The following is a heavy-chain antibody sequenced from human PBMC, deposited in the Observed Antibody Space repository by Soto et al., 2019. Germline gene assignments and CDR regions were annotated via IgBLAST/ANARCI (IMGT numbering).Heavy chain of an antibody. Sequence: SETLSLTCAVSGGSFRGYFWSWIRQSPDKGLEWIGEINDSGSTYYNPSFKSRLTISVDTSKSQISLTLTSVTAADSAVYYCQGGDFWGQGTRVTVSA. CDR3: QGGDF. D-gene: IGHD3-16*01. J-gene: IGHJ4*02. CDR2: INDSGST. CDR1: GGSFRGYF. V-gene: IGHV4-34*01.